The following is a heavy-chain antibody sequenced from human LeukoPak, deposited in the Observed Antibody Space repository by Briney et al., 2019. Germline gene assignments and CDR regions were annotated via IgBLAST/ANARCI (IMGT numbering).Heavy chain of an antibody. Sequence: GASVKVSCKASGYTFTGYYMHWVRQAPGQGLEWMGRINPNSGGTNYAQKFQGRVTMTRDTSISTAYMELSGLRSDDTAVYYCARDLLLWFGEFRMDVWGKGTTVTVSS. CDR3: ARDLLLWFGEFRMDV. J-gene: IGHJ6*03. CDR2: INPNSGGT. CDR1: GYTFTGYY. V-gene: IGHV1-2*06. D-gene: IGHD3-10*01.